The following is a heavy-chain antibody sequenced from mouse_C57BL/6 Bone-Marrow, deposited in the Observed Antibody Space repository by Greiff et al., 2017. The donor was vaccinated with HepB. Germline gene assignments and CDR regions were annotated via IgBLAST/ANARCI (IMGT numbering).Heavy chain of an antibody. V-gene: IGHV1-50*01. CDR1: GYTFTSYW. CDR2: IDPSDSYT. CDR3: ARGGTTVVARGDFDV. D-gene: IGHD1-1*01. Sequence: QVQLQQPGAELVKPGASVKLSCKASGYTFTSYWMQWVKQRPGQGLEWIGEIDPSDSYTNYNQKFKGKATLTVDTSSSTAYMQLSSLTSEDSAVYYCARGGTTVVARGDFDVWGTGTTVTVSS. J-gene: IGHJ1*03.